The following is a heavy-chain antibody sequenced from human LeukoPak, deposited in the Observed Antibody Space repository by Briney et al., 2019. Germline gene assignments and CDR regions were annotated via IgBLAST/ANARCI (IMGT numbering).Heavy chain of an antibody. J-gene: IGHJ4*02. CDR2: FYYTGST. V-gene: IGHV4-59*01. CDR3: AGRTAATTRPFDY. CDR1: AVSMDSYH. Sequence: PSETLSLTCSVSAVSMDSYHWGWIRQPPGKGLEWIGYFYYTGSTNYSPSFEGRVTISEDTSKNQISLRLTSVTAADAAVYYCAGRTAATTRPFDYWGQGTLVTVSS. D-gene: IGHD2-21*02.